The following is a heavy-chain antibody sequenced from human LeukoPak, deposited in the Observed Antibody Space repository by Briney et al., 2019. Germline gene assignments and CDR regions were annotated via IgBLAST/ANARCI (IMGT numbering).Heavy chain of an antibody. CDR2: INDNGST. CDR3: ARVIAAAVCAFDI. V-gene: IGHV4-34*01. CDR1: GVSFSAYY. D-gene: IGHD6-13*01. J-gene: IGHJ3*02. Sequence: SETLSLTCAVYGVSFSAYYWSWIRQPPGKGLEWIGEINDNGSTNYNPSLKSRVTISVDTSKNQFSLKLSSVTAADTAMYYCARVIAAAVCAFDIWGQGTMVTVSS.